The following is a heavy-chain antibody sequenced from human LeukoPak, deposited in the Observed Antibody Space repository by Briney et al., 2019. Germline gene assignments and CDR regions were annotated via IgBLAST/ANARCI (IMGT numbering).Heavy chain of an antibody. V-gene: IGHV4-34*01. D-gene: IGHD3-10*01. J-gene: IGHJ5*02. CDR3: ARRRGAYYYGSGSSNWFDP. CDR1: GGSFSGYY. CDR2: INHSGST. Sequence: KSSETLSLTCAVYGGSFSGYYWSWIRQPPGKGLEWIGEINHSGSTNYNPSLKSRVTISVDTSKNQFSLKLSSVTAADTAVYYCARRRGAYYYGSGSSNWFDPWGQGTLVTVSS.